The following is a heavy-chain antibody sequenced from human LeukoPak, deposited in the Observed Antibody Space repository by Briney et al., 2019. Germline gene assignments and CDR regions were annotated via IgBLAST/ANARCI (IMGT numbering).Heavy chain of an antibody. CDR1: GYTFTSYY. CDR3: ARGSLVVVAATRFDY. CDR2: INPSGGST. V-gene: IGHV1-46*01. J-gene: IGHJ4*02. D-gene: IGHD2-15*01. Sequence: PVASVKVSCKASGYTFTSYYMHWVRQAPGQGLEWMGIINPSGGSTSYAQKFQGRVTMTRDTSTSTVYMELSSLRSEDTAVYYCARGSLVVVAATRFDYWGQGTLVTVSS.